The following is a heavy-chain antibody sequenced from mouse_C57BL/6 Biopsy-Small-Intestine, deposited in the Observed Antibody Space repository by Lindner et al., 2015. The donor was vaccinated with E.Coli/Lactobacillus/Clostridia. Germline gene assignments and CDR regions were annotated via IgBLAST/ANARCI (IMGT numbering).Heavy chain of an antibody. CDR1: GYTFTTYT. V-gene: IGHV1-84*02. D-gene: IGHD1-1*01. CDR3: AREYNYDSSGYYSVFGPFDY. CDR2: STLAMIT. J-gene: IGHJ4*01. Sequence: SVKVSCKTSGYTFTTYTLHWVRQAPDKGLSGWGGSTLAMITQNIHKVPGQSHLTRDTSANTVYMELTGLRSEDTALYYCAREYNYDSSGYYSVFGPFDYWGQGTLVTVSS.